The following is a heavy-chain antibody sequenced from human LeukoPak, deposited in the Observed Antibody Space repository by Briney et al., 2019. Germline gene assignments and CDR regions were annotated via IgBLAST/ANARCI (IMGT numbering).Heavy chain of an antibody. CDR2: ISSSGDTI. Sequence: PGGSLRLSCAASGFTLSHYYMTWIRQAPGKGLEWLSCISSSGDTIYYADSVKGRFTVSRDNAENSLYLQMNSLRAEVTAMYYCARQGSEIDYWGQGTLVTVSS. CDR1: GFTLSHYY. J-gene: IGHJ4*02. V-gene: IGHV3-11*01. CDR3: ARQGSEIDY.